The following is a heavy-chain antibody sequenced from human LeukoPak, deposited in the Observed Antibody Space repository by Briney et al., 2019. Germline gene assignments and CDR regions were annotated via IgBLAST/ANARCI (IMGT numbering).Heavy chain of an antibody. D-gene: IGHD3-10*01. Sequence: GGSVRLSCAASGFTFSSYGMHWVRQAPGKGLEWVAFIRYDGSNKYYADSVKGRFTISRDNSKNTLYLQMNSLRAEDTAVYYCANHMRGVHDYWGQGTLVTVSS. CDR2: IRYDGSNK. CDR1: GFTFSSYG. J-gene: IGHJ4*02. V-gene: IGHV3-30*02. CDR3: ANHMRGVHDY.